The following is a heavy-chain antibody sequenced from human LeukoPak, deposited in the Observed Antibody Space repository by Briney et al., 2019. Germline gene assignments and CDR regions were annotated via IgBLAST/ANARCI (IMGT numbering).Heavy chain of an antibody. Sequence: QPGGSLRLSCAASGFIFDDYAIHWVRQAPGKGLEWVSGISWNSGNIGYADSVKGRFTISRDNAKNSLYLQMNSLRAEDTALYYCAKGGAYSYGSNWFDPWGQGTLVIVSS. D-gene: IGHD5-18*01. CDR1: GFIFDDYA. CDR3: AKGGAYSYGSNWFDP. J-gene: IGHJ5*02. V-gene: IGHV3-9*01. CDR2: ISWNSGNI.